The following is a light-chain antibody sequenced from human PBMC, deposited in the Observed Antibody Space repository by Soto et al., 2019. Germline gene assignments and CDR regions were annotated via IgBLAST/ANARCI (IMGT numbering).Light chain of an antibody. CDR3: SSYAGSNNPVI. J-gene: IGLJ2*01. Sequence: QSALTQPPSASGSPGQSVTISCTGTSSDVGGYNYVSWYQHHPGKAPKFLIFEDSRRPSGVPDRFSGSKSGNTASLTVSGLQADDEADYYCSSYAGSNNPVIFGGGTKLTVL. CDR2: EDS. V-gene: IGLV2-8*01. CDR1: SSDVGGYNY.